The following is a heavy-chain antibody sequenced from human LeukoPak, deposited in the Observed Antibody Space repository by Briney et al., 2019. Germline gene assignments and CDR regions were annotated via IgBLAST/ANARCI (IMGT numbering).Heavy chain of an antibody. D-gene: IGHD3-10*01. CDR2: INPNSGGT. CDR3: ARDLWITMVRGVSIPFDY. V-gene: IGHV1-2*02. CDR1: GYTFTGYY. Sequence: ASVKVSCKASGYTFTGYYMHWVRQAPGQGLEWMGWINPNSGGTNYAQKLQGRVTMTTDTSTSTAYMELRSLRSDDTAVYYCARDLWITMVRGVSIPFDYWGQGTLVTVSS. J-gene: IGHJ4*02.